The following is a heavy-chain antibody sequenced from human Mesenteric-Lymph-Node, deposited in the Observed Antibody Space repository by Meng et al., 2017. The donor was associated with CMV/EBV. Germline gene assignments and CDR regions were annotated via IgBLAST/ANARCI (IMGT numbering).Heavy chain of an antibody. J-gene: IGHJ6*02. CDR2: IRYDGDKN. V-gene: IGHV3-30*02. D-gene: IGHD3-3*01. CDR1: GFTFSSHG. CDR3: AKELIMISGVAHAMDV. Sequence: GGSLRLSCEASGFTFSSHGMHWVRQAPGKGLEWVAFIRYDGDKNSYVESVKGRFTIFRDNSKKTLYLQMNSLRPEDTAVYYCAKELIMISGVAHAMDVWGQGTTVTVSS.